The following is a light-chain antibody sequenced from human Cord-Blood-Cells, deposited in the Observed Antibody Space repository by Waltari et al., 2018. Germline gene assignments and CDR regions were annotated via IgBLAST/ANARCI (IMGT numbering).Light chain of an antibody. V-gene: IGLV2-14*01. CDR2: DVS. CDR1: SSDVGGYNY. CDR3: SSYTSSSTYV. J-gene: IGLJ1*01. Sequence: QSALTQPASVSGSPGRSITISCTGTSSDVGGYNYVSWYQQHPGRAPKLMMYDVSNRPSVVANRFSGSKSGNTASPTISRLQAEDEADYYCSSYTSSSTYVFGTGTKVTVL.